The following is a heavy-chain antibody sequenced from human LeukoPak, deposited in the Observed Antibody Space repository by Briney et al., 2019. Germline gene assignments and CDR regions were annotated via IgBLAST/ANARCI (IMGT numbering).Heavy chain of an antibody. Sequence: SETLSLTCTVSGGSIGSYSWNWIRQAPGKRLEWIGYISDSGSSDYSPSLKSRATISVDASRNQFSPKLTSVTAADTAMYYCARGPPSDYDILTGFSFADDWFDPWGQGTLVTVSS. CDR2: ISDSGSS. J-gene: IGHJ5*02. CDR1: GGSIGSYS. D-gene: IGHD3-9*01. V-gene: IGHV4-59*01. CDR3: ARGPPSDYDILTGFSFADDWFDP.